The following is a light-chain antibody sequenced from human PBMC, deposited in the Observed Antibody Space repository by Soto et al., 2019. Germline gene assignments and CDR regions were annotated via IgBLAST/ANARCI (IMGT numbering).Light chain of an antibody. Sequence: EIVMTQSPATLSVSPGERATLSCRASQSVSSNLAWYQQKPGQAPRLLIYAASSRATGSPDRFSGGGSGTDFTLTISRLEPEDFAVYYCQQYGYSPIPFGQGTRLEIK. CDR3: QQYGYSPIP. V-gene: IGKV3-20*01. J-gene: IGKJ5*01. CDR2: AAS. CDR1: QSVSSN.